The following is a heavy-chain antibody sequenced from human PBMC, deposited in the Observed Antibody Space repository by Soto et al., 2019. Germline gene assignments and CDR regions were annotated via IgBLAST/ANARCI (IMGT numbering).Heavy chain of an antibody. CDR1: GASISSDDYF. J-gene: IGHJ5*02. CDR3: ARDLAYCAAGSCYAKWGS. V-gene: IGHV4-30-4*01. D-gene: IGHD2-15*01. CDR2: IYYSGT. Sequence: ASETLSLTCTVSGASISSDDYFWSWIRQPPGKGLEWIGFIYYSGTYYNPSLESRATISVDTSKNQFSLELTSVTAADTAVYYCARDLAYCAAGSCYAKWGSWGQVTLVTVSS.